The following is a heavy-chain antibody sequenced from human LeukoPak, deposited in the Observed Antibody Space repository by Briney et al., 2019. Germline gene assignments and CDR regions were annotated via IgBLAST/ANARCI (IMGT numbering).Heavy chain of an antibody. D-gene: IGHD5-12*01. J-gene: IGHJ6*02. CDR2: ISGSGYTT. CDR3: ARDEGDDDFGMDV. CDR1: GFTFSDHF. V-gene: IGHV3-11*01. Sequence: PGGSLRLSCAVSGFTFSDHFMSWIRQAPGKGLEWISYISGSGYTTFYAESVKGRFTISRDNTNNLLYLQMNSLRAEDTAIYYCARDEGDDDFGMDVWGQGTAVTVSS.